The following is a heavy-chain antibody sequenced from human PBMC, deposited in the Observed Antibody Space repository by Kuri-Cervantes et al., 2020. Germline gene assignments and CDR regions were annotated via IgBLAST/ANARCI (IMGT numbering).Heavy chain of an antibody. J-gene: IGHJ4*02. D-gene: IGHD5/OR15-5a*01. Sequence: GESLKISCAASGFTFSNAWMSWVRQAPGKGLEWVSSISSSSSYIYYADSVKGRFTISRDNAKNSLYLQMNSLRAEDTAVYYCAREERSVVGQIDYWGQGALVTVSS. CDR1: GFTFSNAW. V-gene: IGHV3-21*03. CDR2: ISSSSSYI. CDR3: AREERSVVGQIDY.